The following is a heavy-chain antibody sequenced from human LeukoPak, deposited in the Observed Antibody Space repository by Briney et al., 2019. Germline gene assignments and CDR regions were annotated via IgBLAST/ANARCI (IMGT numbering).Heavy chain of an antibody. CDR3: ARAGGITMIREVKVLNAFDI. CDR1: RFTFSSYG. D-gene: IGHD3-22*01. J-gene: IGHJ3*02. CDR2: ISYDGSNK. Sequence: GRSLRLSCAASRFTFSSYGMHWVRQAPGKGLEWVAVISYDGSNKYYADSVKGRFTISRDNSKNTLYLQMNNLRAQDTAVYYCARAGGITMIREVKVLNAFDIWGQGTMVTVSS. V-gene: IGHV3-30*03.